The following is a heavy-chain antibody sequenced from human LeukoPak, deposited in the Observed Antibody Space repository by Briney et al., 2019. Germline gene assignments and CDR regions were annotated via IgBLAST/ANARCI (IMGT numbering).Heavy chain of an antibody. D-gene: IGHD6-19*01. CDR1: GGSFSGYY. J-gene: IGHJ4*02. CDR3: ARTVAGMIGY. V-gene: IGHV4-34*01. CDR2: INHSGST. Sequence: SETLSLTCAVYGGSFSGYYWSWICQPPGKGLEWIGEINHSGSTNYNPSLKSRVTISVDTSKNQFSLKLSSVTAADTAVYYCARTVAGMIGYWGQGTLVTVSS.